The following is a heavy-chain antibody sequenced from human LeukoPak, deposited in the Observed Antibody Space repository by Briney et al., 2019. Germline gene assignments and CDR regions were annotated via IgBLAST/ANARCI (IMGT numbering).Heavy chain of an antibody. CDR3: ARGQHCSSTSCYEGGLDYYYYYGMDV. CDR2: ISYDGSNK. V-gene: IGHV3-30-3*01. Sequence: GGSLRLSCAASGFTFSSYAMHWVRQAPGKGLEWVAVISYDGSNKYYADSVKGRFTISRDNSKNTLYLQMNSLRAEDTAVYYCARGQHCSSTSCYEGGLDYYYYYGMDVWGKGTTVTVSS. J-gene: IGHJ6*04. D-gene: IGHD2-2*01. CDR1: GFTFSSYA.